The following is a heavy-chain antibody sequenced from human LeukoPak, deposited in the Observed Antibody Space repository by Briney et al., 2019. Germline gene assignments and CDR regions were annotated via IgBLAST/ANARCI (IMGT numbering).Heavy chain of an antibody. CDR1: GFTFSSYA. D-gene: IGHD6-19*01. J-gene: IGHJ4*02. Sequence: GGSLRLSCAASGFTFSSYAMSWVRQAPGKGLEWVSAISGSGGSTYYADSVKGRFTISRDNSKNTLYLQMNSLRAEDTAVYYCARGFRYSSGWYYFDYWGQGTLVTVSS. CDR2: ISGSGGST. V-gene: IGHV3-23*01. CDR3: ARGFRYSSGWYYFDY.